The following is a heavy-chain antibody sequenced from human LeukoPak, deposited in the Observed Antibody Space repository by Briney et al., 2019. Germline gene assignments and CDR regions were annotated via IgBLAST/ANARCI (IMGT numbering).Heavy chain of an antibody. Sequence: PGGSLRLSCAASGFTFSSYAMHWVRQAPGKGLEWVAVISYDGSNKYYADSVKGRFTISRDNSKNTLYLQMNSLRAEDTAVYYCARDREYCSSTSCYAHDAFDIWGQGTMVTVSS. CDR1: GFTFSSYA. CDR3: ARDREYCSSTSCYAHDAFDI. J-gene: IGHJ3*02. V-gene: IGHV3-30*04. CDR2: ISYDGSNK. D-gene: IGHD2-2*01.